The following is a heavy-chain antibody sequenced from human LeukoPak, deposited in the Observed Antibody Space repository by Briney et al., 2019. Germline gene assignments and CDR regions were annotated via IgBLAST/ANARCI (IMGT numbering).Heavy chain of an antibody. J-gene: IGHJ5*02. CDR2: IYYSGST. CDR3: ARARSGSGRPYNWFGP. D-gene: IGHD2-15*01. V-gene: IGHV4-59*12. Sequence: SETLSLTCTVSGGSISSYYWSWIRQPPGKGLEWIGYIYYSGSTNYNPSLKSRVTISVDKSKNQFSLKLSSVTAADTAVYYCARARSGSGRPYNWFGPWGQGTLVTVSS. CDR1: GGSISSYY.